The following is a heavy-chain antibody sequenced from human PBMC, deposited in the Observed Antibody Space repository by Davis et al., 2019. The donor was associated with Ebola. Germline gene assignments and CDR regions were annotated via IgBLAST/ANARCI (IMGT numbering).Heavy chain of an antibody. V-gene: IGHV4-59*12. J-gene: IGHJ4*02. CDR1: GGSISSYY. Sequence: SETLSLTCTVSGGSISSYYWSWIRQPPGKGLEWIGYIYYSGSTNYNPSLKSRGTISVDTSKNQFSLKLSSVTAADTAVYYCARRHIVVVTAIDYWGQGTLVTVSS. CDR3: ARRHIVVVTAIDY. CDR2: IYYSGST. D-gene: IGHD2-21*02.